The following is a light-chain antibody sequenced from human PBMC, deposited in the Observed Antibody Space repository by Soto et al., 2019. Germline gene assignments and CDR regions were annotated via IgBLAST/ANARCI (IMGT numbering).Light chain of an antibody. Sequence: DIQMTQSPSSLSASVGDRVTLTCQASQDIKNYLNWYQQTSGKAPKLLIYDASDLETGVPSRFSGSGSGTDFTFTINSLQPEDIATYYCQQYDNLPLTFGGGTKVDIK. CDR3: QQYDNLPLT. CDR1: QDIKNY. CDR2: DAS. V-gene: IGKV1-33*01. J-gene: IGKJ4*01.